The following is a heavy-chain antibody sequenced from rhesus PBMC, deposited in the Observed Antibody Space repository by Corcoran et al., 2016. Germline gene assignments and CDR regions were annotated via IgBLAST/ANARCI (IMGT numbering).Heavy chain of an antibody. V-gene: IGHV4-80*01. Sequence: QVQLQESGPGLVQPSETLSLTCAVSGASIRSYWWNWIRQPPGKGLEWMGEINGKSGSTNYNPSLKSRVTISKDASKNQFSLKLSSVTAADTAVYYCASGRPRWYFDYWGQGVLVTVSS. CDR1: GASIRSYW. CDR2: INGKSGST. CDR3: ASGRPRWYFDY. J-gene: IGHJ4*01.